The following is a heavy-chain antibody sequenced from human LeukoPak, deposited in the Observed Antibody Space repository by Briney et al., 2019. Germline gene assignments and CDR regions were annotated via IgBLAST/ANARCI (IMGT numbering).Heavy chain of an antibody. J-gene: IGHJ4*02. Sequence: PGGSLRLSCAASGFTFSSYWMSWVRQAPGKGLEWVSSISSSSSYIYYADSVKGRFTISRDNAKNSLYLQMNSLRAEDTAVYYCARDHPHTAAAKYYFDYWGQGTLVTVSS. V-gene: IGHV3-21*01. CDR1: GFTFSSYW. CDR2: ISSSSSYI. D-gene: IGHD2-2*01. CDR3: ARDHPHTAAAKYYFDY.